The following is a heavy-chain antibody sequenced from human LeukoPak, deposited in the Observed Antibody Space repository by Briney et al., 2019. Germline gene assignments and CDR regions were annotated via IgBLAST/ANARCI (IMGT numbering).Heavy chain of an antibody. D-gene: IGHD2-8*01. CDR2: FDPEDGET. J-gene: IGHJ5*02. Sequence: ASVKVSCKVSGYTLTELSMHWVRQAPGKGLEWMGGFDPEDGETIYAQKFQGRVTMTEDTSTDTAYMELSSLRSEDTAVYYCATAPTHHCTNGVCFRTNWFDPWGQGTLVTVSS. V-gene: IGHV1-24*01. CDR3: ATAPTHHCTNGVCFRTNWFDP. CDR1: GYTLTELS.